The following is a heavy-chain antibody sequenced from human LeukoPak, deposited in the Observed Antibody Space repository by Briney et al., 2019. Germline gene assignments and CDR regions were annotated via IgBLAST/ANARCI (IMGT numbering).Heavy chain of an antibody. Sequence: PGGSLRLSCAASGFTFSSYWMSWVRQAPGKGLEWVANIKQDGSEKYYVDSVRGRFTISRDNAKNSLYLQMNSLRAEDTAVYYCARDNRVGAMAGTGLDYWGQGTLVTVSS. J-gene: IGHJ4*02. CDR2: IKQDGSEK. CDR1: GFTFSSYW. D-gene: IGHD6-19*01. V-gene: IGHV3-7*01. CDR3: ARDNRVGAMAGTGLDY.